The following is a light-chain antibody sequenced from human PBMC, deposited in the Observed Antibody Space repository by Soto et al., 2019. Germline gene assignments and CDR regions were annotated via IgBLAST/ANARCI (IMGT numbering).Light chain of an antibody. CDR3: QQYCDWPET. J-gene: IGKJ4*02. CDR2: DAS. V-gene: IGKV3-11*01. CDR1: QSVRSA. Sequence: EIVVTQSPVTLSLSPGERATLSCRASQSVRSALGWYQQKPGQAPRLLIYDASNRATGIPARFSGSGSGTDFTLTISSLQAEDFAVYYCQQYCDWPETFGGGTKVDI.